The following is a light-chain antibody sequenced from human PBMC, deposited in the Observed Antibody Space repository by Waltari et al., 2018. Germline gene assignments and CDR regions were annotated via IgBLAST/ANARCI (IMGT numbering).Light chain of an antibody. V-gene: IGLV8-61*01. CDR2: NIS. CDR1: SGSVSTTSY. J-gene: IGLJ3*02. CDR3: ALYMGSGIWV. Sequence: QTVVTQEPSLSVSPGGTVTPTCALSSGSVSTTSYATWYRQTPGQSPRTLVYNISTRSSGVPDRFSGSMLGNKAALTITGAQAEDECDYYCALYMGSGIWVFGGGTKLTVL.